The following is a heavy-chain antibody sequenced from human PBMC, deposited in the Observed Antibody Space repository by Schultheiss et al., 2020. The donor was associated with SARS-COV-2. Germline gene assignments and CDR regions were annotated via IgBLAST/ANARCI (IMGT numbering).Heavy chain of an antibody. J-gene: IGHJ4*02. CDR1: GGSISSYY. Sequence: SETLSLTCTVSGGSISSYYWSWIRQPPGKGLEWIGLVYYSGSTNYNPSLKSRVTISVDTSKNQFSLKLSSVTAADTAVYYCARHRSWYDYWGQGTLVTVSS. V-gene: IGHV4-59*12. CDR2: VYYSGST. CDR3: ARHRSWYDY. D-gene: IGHD6-13*01.